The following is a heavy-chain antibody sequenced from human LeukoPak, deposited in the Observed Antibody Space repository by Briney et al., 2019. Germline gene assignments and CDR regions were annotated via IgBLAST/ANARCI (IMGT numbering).Heavy chain of an antibody. CDR3: AKEMATIGDYYYYGMDV. Sequence: GGSLRLSCAASGFTFSSYSMNWVRQAPGKGLEWVSSISSSSSYIYYADSVKGRFTSSRDNAKNSLYLQMNSLRAEDTAVYYCAKEMATIGDYYYYGMDVWGQGTTVTVSS. CDR2: ISSSSSYI. CDR1: GFTFSSYS. D-gene: IGHD5-24*01. J-gene: IGHJ6*02. V-gene: IGHV3-21*01.